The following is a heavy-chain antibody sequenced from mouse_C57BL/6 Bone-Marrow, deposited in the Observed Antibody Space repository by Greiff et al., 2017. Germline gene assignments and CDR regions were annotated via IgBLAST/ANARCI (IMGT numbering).Heavy chain of an antibody. J-gene: IGHJ4*01. CDR2: IDPSNSYT. V-gene: IGHV1-59*01. D-gene: IGHD1-1*01. CDR1: GYTFTSYW. CDR3: ERDYGSSDGLGY. Sequence: QVQLQQPGAELVRPGTSVKLSCKASGYTFTSYWMHWVKQRPGQGLEWIGVIDPSNSYTNYNEKFKGKATLTVDTSSSTAYMQLSSLTSEDSAVYYCERDYGSSDGLGYWGQGTSVTVSS.